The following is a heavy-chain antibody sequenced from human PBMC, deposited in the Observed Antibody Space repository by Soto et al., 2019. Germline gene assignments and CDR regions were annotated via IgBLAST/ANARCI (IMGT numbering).Heavy chain of an antibody. D-gene: IGHD4-17*01. CDR2: IYSGGST. CDR1: GFTVSSNY. CDR3: ARDSHDYGDYYYYMDV. V-gene: IGHV3-66*01. Sequence: GGSLRLSCAASGFTVSSNYMSWVRQAPGKGLEWVSVIYSGGSTYYADSVKGRFTISRDNSKNTLYLQMNSLRAEDTAVYYCARDSHDYGDYYYYMDVWGKGTTVTVSS. J-gene: IGHJ6*03.